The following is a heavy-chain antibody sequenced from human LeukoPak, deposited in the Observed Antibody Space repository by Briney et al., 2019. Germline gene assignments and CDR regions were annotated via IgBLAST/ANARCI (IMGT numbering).Heavy chain of an antibody. J-gene: IGHJ4*02. D-gene: IGHD3-10*01. CDR3: ARVLYGNYFDY. Sequence: GRSLRLSCAASGFTFNAYFMHWVRQAPGKGLEWVAVIWYDGSNKYYADSVKGRFTISRDNSKNTLYLQMNSLRAEDTAVYYCARVLYGNYFDYWGQGTLVTVSS. CDR1: GFTFNAYF. CDR2: IWYDGSNK. V-gene: IGHV3-33*08.